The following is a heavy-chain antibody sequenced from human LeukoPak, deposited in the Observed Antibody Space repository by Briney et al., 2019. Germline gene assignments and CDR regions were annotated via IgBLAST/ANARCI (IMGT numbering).Heavy chain of an antibody. CDR3: ARDRRYYYDSSGYYNFDY. D-gene: IGHD3-22*01. J-gene: IGHJ4*02. Sequence: SVKVSCKASGGTFSSYAISWVRQAPGQGLEWMGRIIPIFGTANYAQKFQGRVTVTTDESTSTAYMELSSLRSEDTAVYYCARDRRYYYDSSGYYNFDYWGQGTLVTVSS. V-gene: IGHV1-69*05. CDR1: GGTFSSYA. CDR2: IIPIFGTA.